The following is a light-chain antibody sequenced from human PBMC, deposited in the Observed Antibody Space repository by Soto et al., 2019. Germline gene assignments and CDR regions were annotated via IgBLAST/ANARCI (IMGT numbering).Light chain of an antibody. Sequence: QSVLTQPASVSGSPGQSITISCTGTSRDVGGYHYVSWYQQHPGKAPKLIIYDVSNRPSGVSNRFSGSKSGNPASLTISGLQAEDEADYYCSSYTSSILFGGGTKLTVL. CDR1: SRDVGGYHY. J-gene: IGLJ3*02. V-gene: IGLV2-14*01. CDR2: DVS. CDR3: SSYTSSIL.